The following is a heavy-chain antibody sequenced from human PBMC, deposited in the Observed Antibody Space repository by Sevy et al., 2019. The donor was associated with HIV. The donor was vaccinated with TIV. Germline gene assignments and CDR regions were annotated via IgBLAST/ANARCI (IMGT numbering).Heavy chain of an antibody. CDR3: TRLFWSGYYPYFDY. J-gene: IGHJ4*02. CDR2: IRSKAYGGTT. D-gene: IGHD3-3*01. Sequence: GGSLRLSCTASGFTFGDYAMSWFRQAPGKGLEWVGFIRSKAYGGTTEYAASVKGRFTISRDDSKSIAYLQMNSLKTEDTALYYCTRLFWSGYYPYFDYWGQGTLVTVSS. V-gene: IGHV3-49*03. CDR1: GFTFGDYA.